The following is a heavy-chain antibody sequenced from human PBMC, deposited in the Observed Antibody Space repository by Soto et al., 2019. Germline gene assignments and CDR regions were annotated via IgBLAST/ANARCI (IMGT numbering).Heavy chain of an antibody. J-gene: IGHJ3*02. CDR2: IKSNSDGGTT. Sequence: GGSLRLSCVASGFTFTNAWMSWVRQAPGKGLEWVGRIKSNSDGGTTDYAATVKGRFTISRDDSKNTLYLQMNSLKTKDTAVYYCTTDSAPATRWLYAFDIWGQGTMVTVSS. D-gene: IGHD1-26*01. CDR1: GFTFTNAW. V-gene: IGHV3-15*01. CDR3: TTDSAPATRWLYAFDI.